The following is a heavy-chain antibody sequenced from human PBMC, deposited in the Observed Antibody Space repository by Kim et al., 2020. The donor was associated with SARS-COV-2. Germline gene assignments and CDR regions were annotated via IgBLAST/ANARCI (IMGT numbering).Heavy chain of an antibody. CDR3: ARDRSGPGTSETGMDV. D-gene: IGHD3-10*01. V-gene: IGHV3-30*04. J-gene: IGHJ6*01. CDR1: GFTFSSHA. CDR2: ISSDGSGK. Sequence: GGSLRLSCAGSGFTFSSHAIHWVRQAPGKGLEWVALISSDGSGKTYGDSVKGRFTVSRDNSENTLYLQMSSLRTEDTAVYYCARDRSGPGTSETGMDVWG.